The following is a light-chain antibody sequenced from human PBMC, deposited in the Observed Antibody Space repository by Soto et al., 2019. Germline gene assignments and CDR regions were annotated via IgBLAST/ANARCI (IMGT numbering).Light chain of an antibody. CDR1: QSISISY. J-gene: IGKJ5*01. Sequence: EIVLTQSPGTLSLSPGERATLSCRASQSISISYLAWYQQKAGLAPRLLIYGASIRATGIPDRFSGSGSGTDFTLTISRLEPEDLAISYCQQFGSSPPSVTFGQGTRLDIK. V-gene: IGKV3-20*01. CDR2: GAS. CDR3: QQFGSSPPSVT.